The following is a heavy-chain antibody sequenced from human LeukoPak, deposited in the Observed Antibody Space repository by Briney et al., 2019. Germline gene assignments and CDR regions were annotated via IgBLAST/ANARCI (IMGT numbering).Heavy chain of an antibody. CDR2: IYYSGST. Sequence: SETLSLTCTVSGGSISSYYWGWIRQPPGKGLEWIGAIYYSGSTYFNPSLKSRVTMSVDTSKNQFSLKLSSATASDTAVYYCARQYYDILTGYPNYFGCWGQGTLVTVSS. CDR3: ARQYYDILTGYPNYFGC. CDR1: GGSISSYY. D-gene: IGHD3-9*01. V-gene: IGHV4-39*01. J-gene: IGHJ4*02.